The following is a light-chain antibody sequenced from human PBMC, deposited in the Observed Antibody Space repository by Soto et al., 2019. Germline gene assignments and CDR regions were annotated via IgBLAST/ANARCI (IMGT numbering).Light chain of an antibody. Sequence: DIQMTQFPSTLSASVGDRVTITCRASQSVDTWLAWYQQKPGKAPSLLIYRASSLESGVPSRFSGSGSGTEFTLTIRSLQPDDFAPYYCQQYNNYPRTFGQGTKVDIK. J-gene: IGKJ1*01. CDR3: QQYNNYPRT. CDR2: RAS. V-gene: IGKV1-5*03. CDR1: QSVDTW.